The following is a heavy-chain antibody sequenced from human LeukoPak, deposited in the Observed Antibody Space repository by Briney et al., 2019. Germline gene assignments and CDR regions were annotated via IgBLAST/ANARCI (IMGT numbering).Heavy chain of an antibody. V-gene: IGHV3-30*04. CDR3: AKDKSKIQPFDY. CDR1: GFTSSTYS. D-gene: IGHD5-18*01. Sequence: GGSLRLSCAASGFTSSTYSMHWVRQAPGKGLEWVALISYDGTNKFYADSVKGRLTISRDNSKNTLYLQISSLRAEDTAVYYCAKDKSKIQPFDYWGQGTLVTVSS. J-gene: IGHJ4*02. CDR2: ISYDGTNK.